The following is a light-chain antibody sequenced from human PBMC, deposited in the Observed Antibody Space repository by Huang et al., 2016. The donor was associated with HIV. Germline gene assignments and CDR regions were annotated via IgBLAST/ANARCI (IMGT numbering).Light chain of an antibody. CDR3: QQYQNLPFT. V-gene: IGKV1-33*01. CDR1: QGISNY. CDR2: DES. J-gene: IGKJ4*01. Sequence: DIQMTQSPSSLSASVGDRVTITCQASQGISNYLNWFQQKSGKAPKRLISDESNLETWVPSRFSASGSGTHFTFTVSNLQPEDIATYYCQQYQNLPFTFGGGTKVEIK.